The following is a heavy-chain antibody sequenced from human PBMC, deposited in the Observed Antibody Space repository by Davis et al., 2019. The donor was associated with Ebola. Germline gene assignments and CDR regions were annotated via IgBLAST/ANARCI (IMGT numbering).Heavy chain of an antibody. D-gene: IGHD3-9*01. Sequence: ASVKVSCKASGYTFTSYGISWVRQAPGQGLEWMGWMNPNSGNTGYAQKFQGRVTMTRNTSISTAYMELSSLRSEDTAVYYCARELLVTGYKCADYWGQGTLVTVSS. CDR1: GYTFTSYG. V-gene: IGHV1-8*02. CDR2: MNPNSGNT. CDR3: ARELLVTGYKCADY. J-gene: IGHJ4*02.